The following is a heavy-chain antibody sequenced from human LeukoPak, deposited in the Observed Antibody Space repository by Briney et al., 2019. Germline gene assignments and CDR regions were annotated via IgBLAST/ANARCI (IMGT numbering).Heavy chain of an antibody. CDR2: IRSKPNSYAT. Sequence: GGSLRLSCAASGFTFSDSAFHWVRQASGKGLEWVGRIRSKPNSYATAYTASVKGRFTISRDDSKNMAYLQMNSLNTEDTAMYYCTRHLMGSTPFDYWGQGTLVSVSS. CDR1: GFTFSDSA. CDR3: TRHLMGSTPFDY. J-gene: IGHJ4*02. V-gene: IGHV3-73*01. D-gene: IGHD1-26*01.